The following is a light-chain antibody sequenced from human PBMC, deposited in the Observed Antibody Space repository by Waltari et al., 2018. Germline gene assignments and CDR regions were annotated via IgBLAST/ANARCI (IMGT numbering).Light chain of an antibody. J-gene: IGKJ3*01. Sequence: EIVLTQSPATLSLSPGERANLSCRASQSVSRYLAWNQQKPGQAPRLLIYDASNRATGIPARFIGSVSGTDFTLTISSLEPEDFAVYYCQQRSNWLPITFGPGTKVDIK. V-gene: IGKV3-11*01. CDR3: QQRSNWLPIT. CDR1: QSVSRY. CDR2: DAS.